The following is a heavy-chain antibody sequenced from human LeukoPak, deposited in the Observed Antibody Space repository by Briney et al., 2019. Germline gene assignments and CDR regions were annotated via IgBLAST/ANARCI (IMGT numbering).Heavy chain of an antibody. CDR2: IYYSGST. D-gene: IGHD4-23*01. V-gene: IGHV4-39*01. CDR3: AGTTVVTLHDAFDI. J-gene: IGHJ3*02. CDR1: GGSISSSSYY. Sequence: SETLSLTCTVSGGSISSSSYYWGWIRQPPGKGLEWIGSIYYSGSTYYNPSLKSRVTISVGTSKNQFSLKLSSVTAADTAVYYCAGTTVVTLHDAFDIWGQGTMVTVSS.